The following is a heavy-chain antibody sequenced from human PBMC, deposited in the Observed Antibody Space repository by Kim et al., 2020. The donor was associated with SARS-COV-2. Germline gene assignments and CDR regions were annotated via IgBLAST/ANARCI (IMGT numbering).Heavy chain of an antibody. Sequence: ASVKVSCKASGYTFTSYGISWVRQAPGQGLEWMGWISAYNGNTNYAQKLQGRVTMTTDTSTSTAYMELRSLRSDDTAVYYCARDVQASWIYYYYGMDVWGQGTTVTVSS. J-gene: IGHJ6*02. V-gene: IGHV1-18*04. D-gene: IGHD2-2*01. CDR3: ARDVQASWIYYYYGMDV. CDR2: ISAYNGNT. CDR1: GYTFTSYG.